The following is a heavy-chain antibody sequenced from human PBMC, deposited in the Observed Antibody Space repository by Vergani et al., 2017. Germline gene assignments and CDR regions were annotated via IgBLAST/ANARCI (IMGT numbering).Heavy chain of an antibody. CDR2: IYYSGST. Sequence: QAQLQESGPGLVKPSETLSLTCHVFGVSVTDYNCNWIHQAPGKGLEWIGYIYYSGSTNYNPSLKSRVTISVDTSKNQFSLKLSSVTAADTAVYYCARGAVFGQQLVGKNNYYYYYYMDVWGKGTTVTVSS. D-gene: IGHD6-13*01. V-gene: IGHV4-59*02. CDR1: GVSVTDYN. CDR3: ARGAVFGQQLVGKNNYYYYYYMDV. J-gene: IGHJ6*03.